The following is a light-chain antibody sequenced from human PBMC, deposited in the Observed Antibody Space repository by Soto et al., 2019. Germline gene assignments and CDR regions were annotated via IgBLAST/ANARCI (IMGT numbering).Light chain of an antibody. CDR2: GAS. CDR1: QSVGSN. Sequence: EIVMTQSPATLSVSPGERATLSCRASQSVGSNLAWYQLKPGQAPRLLIYGASTRATGIPARFSGSGSGTDFTLTISSQQSQDFAIYFCQQYNNWPPDRTFGQGTKVEIK. V-gene: IGKV3-15*01. J-gene: IGKJ1*01. CDR3: QQYNNWPPDRT.